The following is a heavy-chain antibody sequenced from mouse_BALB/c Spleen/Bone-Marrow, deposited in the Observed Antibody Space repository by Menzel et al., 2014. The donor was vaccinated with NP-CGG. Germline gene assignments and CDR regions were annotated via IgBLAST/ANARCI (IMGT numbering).Heavy chain of an antibody. CDR1: GFDFSTYW. V-gene: IGHV4-1*02. J-gene: IGHJ3*01. D-gene: IGHD1-2*01. CDR3: ARLHYYGYEAY. Sequence: EVQGVESGGGLVQPGGSLKLSCAASGFDFSTYWMSWARQAPGKGLEWIGEINPDSSTINYTPSLKDKFIISRDNAKNTLYLQMSKVRSEDTALYYCARLHYYGYEAYWGQGTLVTVSA. CDR2: INPDSSTI.